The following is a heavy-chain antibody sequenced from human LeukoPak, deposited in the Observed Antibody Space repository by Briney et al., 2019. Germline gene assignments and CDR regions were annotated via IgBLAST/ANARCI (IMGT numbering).Heavy chain of an antibody. D-gene: IGHD2-15*01. CDR2: INPSGGST. J-gene: IGHJ4*02. Sequence: GASVKVSCKASGCTFTSYYMHWVRQAPGQGLEWMGIINPSGGSTSYAQKFQGRVTITADESTSTAYMELSSLRSEDTAVYYCARVTASRYCSGGSCYPYYFDYWGQGTLVTVSS. CDR3: ARVTASRYCSGGSCYPYYFDY. V-gene: IGHV1-46*01. CDR1: GCTFTSYY.